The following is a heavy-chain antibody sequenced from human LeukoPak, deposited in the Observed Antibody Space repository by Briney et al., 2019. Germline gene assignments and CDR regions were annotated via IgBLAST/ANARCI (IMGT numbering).Heavy chain of an antibody. Sequence: GGSLRLSGAASGFTFSNYWMHRVRQAPGKGLMWVAHINSDGSSTSYVDSVEGRFTISRDNAKNTLYLQMNSLRAADTAVYYCARPPPYESGLAEFWGQGTLVTVSS. CDR2: INSDGSST. CDR3: ARPPPYESGLAEF. J-gene: IGHJ4*02. CDR1: GFTFSNYW. D-gene: IGHD3-10*01. V-gene: IGHV3-74*01.